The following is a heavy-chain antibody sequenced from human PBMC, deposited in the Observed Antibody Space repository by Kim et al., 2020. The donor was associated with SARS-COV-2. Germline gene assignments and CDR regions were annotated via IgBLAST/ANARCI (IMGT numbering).Heavy chain of an antibody. CDR3: ARGPPVLRYFDWLVEELDY. V-gene: IGHV3-74*01. CDR1: GFTFSSYW. D-gene: IGHD3-9*01. J-gene: IGHJ4*02. CDR2: INSDGSST. Sequence: GGSLRLSCAASGFTFSSYWMHWVRQAPGKGLVWVSRINSDGSSTSYADSVKGRFTISRDNAKNTLYLQMNSLRAEDTAVYYCARGPPVLRYFDWLVEELDYWGQGTLVTVSS.